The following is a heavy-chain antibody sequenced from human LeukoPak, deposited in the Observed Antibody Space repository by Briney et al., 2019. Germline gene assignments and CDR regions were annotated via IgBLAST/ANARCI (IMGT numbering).Heavy chain of an antibody. J-gene: IGHJ6*03. CDR2: IYYSGSI. CDR3: ARAVESGSYLGDFYMDV. Sequence: SETLSLTCAVSGYSISSSNWWAWIRQSPGKGLEWTGYIYYSGSIHYNPSLKSRVSMSVDTSQNHFSLKLISVTAVDTAMYYCARAVESGSYLGDFYMDVWGKGTAVTVSS. D-gene: IGHD1-26*01. V-gene: IGHV4-28*05. CDR1: GYSISSSNW.